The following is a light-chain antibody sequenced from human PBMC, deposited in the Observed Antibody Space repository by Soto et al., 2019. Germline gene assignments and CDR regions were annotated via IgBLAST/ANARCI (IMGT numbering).Light chain of an antibody. V-gene: IGKV1-5*01. CDR1: QRISIW. Sequence: DIQMTQSPSTLSAFVGDRVTITCRASQRISIWLAWYQQKPGKAPKLLIYDASSLASGVPSRFSGSGSGTEFTLTISSLQPEDFATYYCQQYDSYSTFGPGTKVDIK. CDR2: DAS. J-gene: IGKJ1*01. CDR3: QQYDSYST.